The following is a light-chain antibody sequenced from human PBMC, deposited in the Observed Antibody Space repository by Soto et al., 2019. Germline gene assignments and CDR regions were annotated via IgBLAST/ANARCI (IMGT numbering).Light chain of an antibody. Sequence: DIQMTQSPSTLSASVGDRVTITCRASQDINYWLAWYQQKPGKAPRLLIQKASNLESGVPSRFTGSRSGTEFTLTSSSLQPDDFATYYCQQYNSYKTFGQGTKVEI. CDR2: KAS. J-gene: IGKJ1*01. V-gene: IGKV1-5*03. CDR3: QQYNSYKT. CDR1: QDINYW.